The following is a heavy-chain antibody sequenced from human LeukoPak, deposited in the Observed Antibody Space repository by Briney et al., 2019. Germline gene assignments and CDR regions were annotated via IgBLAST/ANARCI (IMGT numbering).Heavy chain of an antibody. Sequence: GGSLRLSCVASGFTFDDYAIHWVRQAPGKGLEWVSGVSWNSDNIDYADSVKGRFTISRDNAKNTVYLQMNSLRTEDTAVYYCARGLPNYYGMDVWGQGTTVTVSS. CDR1: GFTFDDYA. CDR2: VSWNSDNI. J-gene: IGHJ6*02. V-gene: IGHV3-9*01. CDR3: ARGLPNYYGMDV.